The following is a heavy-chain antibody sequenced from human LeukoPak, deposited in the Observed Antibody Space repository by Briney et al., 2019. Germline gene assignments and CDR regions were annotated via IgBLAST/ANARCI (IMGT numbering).Heavy chain of an antibody. Sequence: SETLSLTCTVSSGSISSGGYYWSWIRQHPGKGLEWIGYIYYSGSTYYNPSLKSRVTISVDTSKNQFSLKLSSVTAADTAVYYCARGRFLRWLQLPVDYWGQGTLVTVSS. CDR1: SGSISSGGYY. CDR2: IYYSGST. D-gene: IGHD5-24*01. CDR3: ARGRFLRWLQLPVDY. J-gene: IGHJ4*02. V-gene: IGHV4-31*03.